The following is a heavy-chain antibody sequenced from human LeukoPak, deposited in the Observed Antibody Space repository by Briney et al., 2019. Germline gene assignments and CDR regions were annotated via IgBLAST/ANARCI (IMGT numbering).Heavy chain of an antibody. D-gene: IGHD4-17*01. CDR2: IYHSGST. V-gene: IGHV4-4*02. Sequence: SGTLSLTCAVSGGSNSSSNWWSWVRQPPGKGLEWIGEIYHSGSTNYNPSLKSRVTIAVDKSKNQFSLKLSSVTAADTAVYYCARASHDYGDYSHFDYWGQGTLVTVSS. J-gene: IGHJ4*02. CDR1: GGSNSSSNW. CDR3: ARASHDYGDYSHFDY.